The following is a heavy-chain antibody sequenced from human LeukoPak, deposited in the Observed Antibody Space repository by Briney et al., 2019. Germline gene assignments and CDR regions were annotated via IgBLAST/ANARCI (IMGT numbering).Heavy chain of an antibody. CDR2: IYYSGST. CDR1: GGSISSYY. V-gene: IGHV4-59*01. J-gene: IGHJ4*02. Sequence: PSETLSLTCSVSGGSISSYYCSWIRQPPGKGLEWIGYIYYSGSTNYNPSLKSRVTISVDTSKNQFSLKLSSVTAADTAVYYCARVWGSYRFDYWGQGTLVTVSS. D-gene: IGHD3-16*02. CDR3: ARVWGSYRFDY.